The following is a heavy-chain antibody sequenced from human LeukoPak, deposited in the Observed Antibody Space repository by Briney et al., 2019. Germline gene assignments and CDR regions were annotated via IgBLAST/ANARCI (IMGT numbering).Heavy chain of an antibody. CDR2: ISSSSYI. J-gene: IGHJ4*02. Sequence: TGGSLRLSCAASGFTLSNYSMNWVRQAPGKGLEWVAFISSSSYIFYADSLKGQFTISRDNAKNSLYLQMNSLRADDTAVYYCARDLAYGDDGLWGQGTLVTVSS. CDR3: ARDLAYGDDGL. V-gene: IGHV3-21*01. D-gene: IGHD4-17*01. CDR1: GFTLSNYS.